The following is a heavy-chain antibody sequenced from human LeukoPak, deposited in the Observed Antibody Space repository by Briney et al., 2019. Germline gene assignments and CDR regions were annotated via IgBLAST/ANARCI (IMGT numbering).Heavy chain of an antibody. CDR2: IYYSGAT. CDR3: ARFGITVVRGGKYYFDY. V-gene: IGHV4-59*08. Sequence: NASETLSLICTVSGGSISNYYWSWIRQPPGKWLGWIAYIYYSGATKYNPSLKSRITISVDTSKNQFSLMLSSVTAADTAVYYCARFGITVVRGGKYYFDYWGQGTLVTVSS. D-gene: IGHD3-10*01. J-gene: IGHJ4*02. CDR1: GGSISNYY.